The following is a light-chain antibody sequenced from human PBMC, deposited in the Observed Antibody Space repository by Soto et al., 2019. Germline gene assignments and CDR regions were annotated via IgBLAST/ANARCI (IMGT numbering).Light chain of an antibody. CDR3: QKYNSAPLT. CDR2: TAS. Sequence: DIQVTQSPSSLSASLGDRVTITCRANQTIGVYVAWLQQQPGKVPKLLIYTASALQSGVPSRLSGSGSATDISRTIGSLAPDDIGTYYCQKYNSAPLTFGGGTKVESK. CDR1: QTIGVY. J-gene: IGKJ4*01. V-gene: IGKV1-27*01.